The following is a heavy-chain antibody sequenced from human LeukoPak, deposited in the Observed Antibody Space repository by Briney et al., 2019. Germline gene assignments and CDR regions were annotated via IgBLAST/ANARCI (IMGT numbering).Heavy chain of an antibody. V-gene: IGHV3-64*01. CDR3: ARDSPGAFPADDFWSGYSWTLDY. CDR1: GFTFSSYA. D-gene: IGHD3-3*01. Sequence: PGGSLRLSCAASGFTFSSYAMHWVRQAPGKGLEYVSAISSNGGSTYYANSVKGRFTISRDNSKNTLYLQMGSLRAEDMAVYYCARDSPGAFPADDFWSGYSWTLDYWGQGTLVTASS. J-gene: IGHJ4*02. CDR2: ISSNGGST.